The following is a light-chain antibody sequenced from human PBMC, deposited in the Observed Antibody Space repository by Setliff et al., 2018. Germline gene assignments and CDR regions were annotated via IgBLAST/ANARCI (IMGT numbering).Light chain of an antibody. CDR1: SSDVGSYDF. J-gene: IGLJ1*01. CDR2: DVS. CDR3: SSYTSSSTYV. Sequence: QSALAQPASVSGSPGQSITISCSGTSSDVGSYDFVSWYQQHAGKAPKLLIYDVSNRPSGVSNRFSGSKAGNTASLTISGLQADDEADYYCSSYTSSSTYVFGTGTKVTV. V-gene: IGLV2-14*03.